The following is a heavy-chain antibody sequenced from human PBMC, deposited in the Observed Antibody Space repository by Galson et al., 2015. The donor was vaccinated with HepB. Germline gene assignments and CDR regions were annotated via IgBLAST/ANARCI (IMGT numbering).Heavy chain of an antibody. CDR2: IAATDSSR. CDR3: AKDRGDIVVSDYIDF. J-gene: IGHJ6*03. CDR1: GFTFSTYV. D-gene: IGHD2-15*01. Sequence: SLRLSCAASGFTFSTYVMSWVRQAPGKGLEWVSSIAATDSSRYYAETVKGRFTISRDNSKNVLYLEMNSLRAEDTGVYHCAKDRGDIVVSDYIDFWGKGTPVSVS. V-gene: IGHV3-23*01.